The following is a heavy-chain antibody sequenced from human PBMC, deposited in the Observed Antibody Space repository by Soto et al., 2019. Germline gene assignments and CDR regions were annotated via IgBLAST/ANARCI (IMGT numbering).Heavy chain of an antibody. D-gene: IGHD4-17*01. CDR2: ISWNSETI. V-gene: IGHV3-9*01. J-gene: IGHJ4*02. CDR1: GFTVDDYA. CDR3: AKDMKWGGMTTIHYFDS. Sequence: EVQLVESGGGLVQPGRSLRLSCAASGFTVDDYAMHWVRQAPGKGLEWVSGISWNSETIDYADSVKGRFTISRDNAKSSLFLQMNSLRPYDTALYYCAKDMKWGGMTTIHYFDSWGQGTMVTVSS.